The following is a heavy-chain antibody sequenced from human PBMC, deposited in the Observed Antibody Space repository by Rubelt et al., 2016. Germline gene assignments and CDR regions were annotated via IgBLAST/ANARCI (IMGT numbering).Heavy chain of an antibody. CDR3: ARGPILYYGMDV. CDR2: ISQGGTA. J-gene: IGHJ6*02. Sequence: QVQLQQWGAGLLKPSETLSLTCAVYGGTFSDYFWSWIRQPPGERLEWIGEISQGGTASYNPSLKSQFTISIGTSRFQFSLKLSSVTAADTAVYYCARGPILYYGMDVWGQGTTVTVSS. CDR1: GGTFSDYF. V-gene: IGHV4-34*01. D-gene: IGHD3-9*01.